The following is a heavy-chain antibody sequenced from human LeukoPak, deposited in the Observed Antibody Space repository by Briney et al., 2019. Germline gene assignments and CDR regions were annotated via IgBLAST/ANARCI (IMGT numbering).Heavy chain of an antibody. V-gene: IGHV4-59*08. J-gene: IGHJ5*02. CDR1: GGYISSYY. CDR2: IYYSGST. Sequence: SETLSLTCTVSGGYISSYYWSWIRQPPGKGLEWIGYIYYSGSTNYNPSLKSRVTISVDTSKNQFSLKLSSVTAADTAVYYCARLDSGYVKFHWFDPWGQGTLVTVS. D-gene: IGHD5-12*01. CDR3: ARLDSGYVKFHWFDP.